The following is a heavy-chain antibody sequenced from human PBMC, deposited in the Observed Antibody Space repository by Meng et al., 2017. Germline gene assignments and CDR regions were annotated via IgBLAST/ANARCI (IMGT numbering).Heavy chain of an antibody. V-gene: IGHV4-34*01. J-gene: IGHJ4*02. CDR1: GGSFSGYY. CDR3: ARVPTYYYDSSGYYLFDY. D-gene: IGHD3-22*01. Sequence: QGQLSQWGVGLVTSSDTLFLPCAGYGGSFSGYYWSWIRQPPGKGLEWIGEINHSGSTNYNPSLKSRVTISVDTSKNQFSLKPSSVTAADTAVYYCARVPTYYYDSSGYYLFDYWGQGTLVTVSS. CDR2: INHSGST.